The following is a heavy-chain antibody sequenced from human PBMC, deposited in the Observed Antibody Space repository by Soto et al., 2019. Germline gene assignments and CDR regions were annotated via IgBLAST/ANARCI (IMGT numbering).Heavy chain of an antibody. CDR3: AREVWYGDYAAAFGI. J-gene: IGHJ3*02. CDR1: GYTFSSYG. Sequence: QVQLVQSGAEVKKPGASVKVSCKASGYTFSSYGITWVRQAPGQGLEWMGWISTYYGNTNYAQKLQGRATMTNDTSTSTAYMEMRSLKPDDTAVYYCAREVWYGDYAAAFGIWCQGTMVTVSS. V-gene: IGHV1-18*01. CDR2: ISTYYGNT. D-gene: IGHD4-17*01.